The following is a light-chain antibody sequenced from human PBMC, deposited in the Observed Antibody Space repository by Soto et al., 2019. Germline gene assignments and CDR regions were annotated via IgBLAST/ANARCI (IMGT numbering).Light chain of an antibody. CDR2: DTS. CDR3: QQANSFPRT. V-gene: IGKV1-12*01. J-gene: IGKJ1*01. Sequence: DIQMTQSPSSLSASVGDRVTITCRASQTISSWLAWYQQKPGSAPKLLIYDTSSLRSGVPSRFSGSASGTDFTRSISNRQPNDSATYYCQQANSFPRTFGQGTKVEIK. CDR1: QTISSW.